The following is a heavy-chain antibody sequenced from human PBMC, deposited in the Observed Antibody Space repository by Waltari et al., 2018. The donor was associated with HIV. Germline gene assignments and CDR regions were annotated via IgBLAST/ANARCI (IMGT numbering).Heavy chain of an antibody. CDR3: ARASSPRYGFDI. CDR1: GGSIRSSNW. CDR2: IYHSGST. J-gene: IGHJ3*02. Sequence: QVHLQESGPGLVKPSGTLSLTCAVSGGSIRSSNWWSWVRQPHGKGLEWIGEIYHSGSTNYNPSLKSRVTISEDKSKNQFSLKLSSVTAADTAVYYCARASSPRYGFDIWGQGTMVTVSS. D-gene: IGHD2-2*01. V-gene: IGHV4-4*02.